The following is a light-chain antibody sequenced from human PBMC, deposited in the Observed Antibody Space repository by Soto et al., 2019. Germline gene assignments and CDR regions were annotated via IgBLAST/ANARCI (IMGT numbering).Light chain of an antibody. CDR2: DAS. CDR3: QQYKIFPYT. Sequence: DIQMTQSPSTLSASVGDRVAITCRASQAISSFLAWYQQKPGKAPKLLFFDASSLESGVPSRFSGSGSGTEFTLTITSLQPDDFATYYCQQYKIFPYTFGQGTRLEI. V-gene: IGKV1-5*01. CDR1: QAISSF. J-gene: IGKJ2*01.